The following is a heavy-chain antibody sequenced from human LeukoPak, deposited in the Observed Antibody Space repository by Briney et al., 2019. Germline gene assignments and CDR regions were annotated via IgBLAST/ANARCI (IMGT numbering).Heavy chain of an antibody. CDR2: ISSSSSYT. J-gene: IGHJ6*04. Sequence: GGSLRLSCAASGFTFSDYYMSWIRQAPGKGLEWVSYISSSSSYTNYADSVKGRFTISRDNAKNSLYLQMNSLRAEDTAVYYCARYGADVLLWFGESGYGMDVWGKGTTATVSS. CDR3: ARYGADVLLWFGESGYGMDV. D-gene: IGHD3-10*01. V-gene: IGHV3-11*06. CDR1: GFTFSDYY.